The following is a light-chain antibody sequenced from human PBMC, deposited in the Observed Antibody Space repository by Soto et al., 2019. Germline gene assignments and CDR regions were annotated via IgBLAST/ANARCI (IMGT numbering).Light chain of an antibody. J-gene: IGKJ5*01. V-gene: IGKV3-20*01. CDR2: AAS. CDR1: ETISSSY. Sequence: EIVLTQSPGTLSLSPGDRVTISCRTSETISSSYFAWYQQKPGQAPRLLVYAASIRAPGIPDRFSGSGSGADVTLTISRLDPGDFEVYFCQHYDGSLTFG. CDR3: QHYDGSLT.